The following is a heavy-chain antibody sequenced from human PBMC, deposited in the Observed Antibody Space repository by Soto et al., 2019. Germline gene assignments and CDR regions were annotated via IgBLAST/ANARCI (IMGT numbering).Heavy chain of an antibody. V-gene: IGHV1-18*03. Sequence: ASVKVSCKASGYTFTSYGISWVRQAPGQGLEWMGWISAYNGNTNYAQKLQGRVTMTTDTSTSTAYMELRSLRSDDMAVYYCARVLMITFGGVIVYYYYYMDVWGKGTTVTVSS. CDR1: GYTFTSYG. CDR3: ARVLMITFGGVIVYYYYYMDV. J-gene: IGHJ6*03. D-gene: IGHD3-16*02. CDR2: ISAYNGNT.